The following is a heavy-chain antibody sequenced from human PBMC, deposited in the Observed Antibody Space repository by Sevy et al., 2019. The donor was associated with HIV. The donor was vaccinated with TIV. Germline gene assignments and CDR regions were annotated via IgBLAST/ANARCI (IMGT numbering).Heavy chain of an antibody. D-gene: IGHD2-21*02. V-gene: IGHV3-23*01. CDR2: ISDSGGST. Sequence: GGSLRLSCAASGFTFNSNAMSWVRQAPGKGLEWVSIISDSGGSTIYAGSVKGRFTISRDNSKNTVFLQMNNLRVDDTAVYYCAKGRGPNCGGDCFSRVFDYWGKGTLVTVSS. CDR1: GFTFNSNA. CDR3: AKGRGPNCGGDCFSRVFDY. J-gene: IGHJ4*02.